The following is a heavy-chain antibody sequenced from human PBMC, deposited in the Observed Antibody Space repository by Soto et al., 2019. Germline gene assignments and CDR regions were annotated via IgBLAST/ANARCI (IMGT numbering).Heavy chain of an antibody. Sequence: QVQLVQSGAEVKKPGSSVKVSCKASGGTFSSFTXSWVRQAPXQXLXWMGXIIPIYGTANYAQKFQGRVTITADASTRTADKELSNLRSEDTAVYYCAKDRRADEESYYYNAMHVWGQGTTVTVSS. CDR3: AKDRRADEESYYYNAMHV. CDR1: GGTFSSFT. V-gene: IGHV1-69*01. J-gene: IGHJ6*02. CDR2: IIPIYGTA.